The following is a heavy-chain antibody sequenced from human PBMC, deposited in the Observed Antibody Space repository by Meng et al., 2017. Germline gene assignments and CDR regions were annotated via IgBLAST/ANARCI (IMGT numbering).Heavy chain of an antibody. CDR2: IYYSGST. D-gene: IGHD6-19*01. CDR3: ASLRIAVAGINWFDP. CDR1: GGSISSSSYY. J-gene: IGHJ5*02. V-gene: IGHV4-39*07. Sequence: QLQLQESGPGLVKPSETLSLTCTGSGGSISSSSYYWGWIRQPPGKGLEWIGSIYYSGSTYYNPSLKSRVTISVDTSKNQFSLKLSSVTAADTAVYYCASLRIAVAGINWFDPWGQGTLVTVSS.